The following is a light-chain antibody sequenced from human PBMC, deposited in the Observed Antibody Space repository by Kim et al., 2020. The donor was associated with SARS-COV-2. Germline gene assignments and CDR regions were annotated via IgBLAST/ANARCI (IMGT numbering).Light chain of an antibody. CDR1: QAIRNE. Sequence: AIQMTQSPSSLSASTGDRVTITCRASQAIRNELGWYQQKPGKAPKVLIYAASTLQSGVSSRFSGSGSGTDFTLTISSLQPEDFATYYCLQDSRYPRTFGQGTKVDTK. J-gene: IGKJ1*01. CDR3: LQDSRYPRT. CDR2: AAS. V-gene: IGKV1-6*01.